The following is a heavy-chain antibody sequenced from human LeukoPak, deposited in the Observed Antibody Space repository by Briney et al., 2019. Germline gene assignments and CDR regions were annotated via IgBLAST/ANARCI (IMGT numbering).Heavy chain of an antibody. J-gene: IGHJ4*02. CDR1: AITFSNSW. CDR2: IKEDGSET. D-gene: IGHD5/OR15-5a*01. V-gene: IGHV3-7*04. CDR3: ARHLAGDSLYRHFDY. Sequence: PGGSLRLSCTASAITFSNSWMSWVRQAPGTGLEWVANIKEDGSETNYVDSVKGRFTISRDNAKNSLFLQMNSLRDEDTAIYYCARHLAGDSLYRHFDYWGQGTLVTVSS.